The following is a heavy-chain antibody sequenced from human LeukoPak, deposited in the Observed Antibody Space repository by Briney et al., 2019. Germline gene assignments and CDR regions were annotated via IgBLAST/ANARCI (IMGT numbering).Heavy chain of an antibody. J-gene: IGHJ4*02. CDR2: ISSSSSYI. Sequence: GGSLRLSCAASGFTFSSYSMNWVRQAPGKGLEWVSSISSSSSYIYYADSVKGRFTISRDNAKNSLYLQMNSLRAEDTAVYYCARGGDILTGYCTDYWGQGTLVTVSS. CDR3: ARGGDILTGYCTDY. D-gene: IGHD3-9*01. V-gene: IGHV3-21*01. CDR1: GFTFSSYS.